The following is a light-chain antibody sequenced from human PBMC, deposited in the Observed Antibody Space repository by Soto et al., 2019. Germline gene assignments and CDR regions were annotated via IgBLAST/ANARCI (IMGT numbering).Light chain of an antibody. J-gene: IGKJ5*01. Sequence: EIVLTQSPGTLSLSPGERATLSCGASQSVSSSYLAWYQQKPGLAPRLLIYGASSRATGIPDRFSGSGSGTDFTLTISRLEPEDFAVYFCQRYGSSPLITFGQGTRLEIK. CDR2: GAS. V-gene: IGKV3D-20*01. CDR3: QRYGSSPLIT. CDR1: QSVSSSY.